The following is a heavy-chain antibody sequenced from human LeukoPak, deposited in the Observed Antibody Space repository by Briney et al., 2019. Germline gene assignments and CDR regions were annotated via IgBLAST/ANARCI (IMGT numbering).Heavy chain of an antibody. CDR1: GGSISSGGSS. CDR2: IYHSGST. CDR3: ARGGPTYYYDSSGYSHYYYYGMDV. J-gene: IGHJ6*02. Sequence: PSETLSLTCAVSGGSISSGGSSWRWIRQPPGKGLEWIGYIYHSGSTYYNPSLKSRVTISVDRSKNQFSLKLSSVTAADTAVYYCARGGPTYYYDSSGYSHYYYYGMDVWGQGTTVTVSS. D-gene: IGHD3-22*01. V-gene: IGHV4-30-2*01.